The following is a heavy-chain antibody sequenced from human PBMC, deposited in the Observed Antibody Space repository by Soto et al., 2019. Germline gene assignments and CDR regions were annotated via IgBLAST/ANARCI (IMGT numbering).Heavy chain of an antibody. D-gene: IGHD3-16*01. CDR2: IWYDGSNK. CDR1: GFRFSSYG. J-gene: IGHJ6*02. CDR3: AREGDGLPPYYYYGMDV. V-gene: IGHV3-33*01. Sequence: PGGSLRLSCRTSGFRFSSYGMHWVRQAPGKGLEWVGVIWYDGSNKYYADSVKGRFTISRDNSKNTLYLQLNSLRAEDTAVYYCAREGDGLPPYYYYGMDVWGQGTTVTVSS.